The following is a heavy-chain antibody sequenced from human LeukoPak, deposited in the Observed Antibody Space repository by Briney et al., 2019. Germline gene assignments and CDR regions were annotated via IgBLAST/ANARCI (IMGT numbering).Heavy chain of an antibody. J-gene: IGHJ4*02. V-gene: IGHV3-48*04. CDR1: GFIFSDYD. CDR3: ARDAYDSSGYGFDY. Sequence: QPGGSQRLSCTASGFIFSDYDMEWVRQAPGKGLEWISHISRSSNTIYYADSVKGRFTTSRDNAKNSLYLQMNSLRAEDTAVYYCARDAYDSSGYGFDYWGQGTLVTVSS. D-gene: IGHD3-22*01. CDR2: ISRSSNTI.